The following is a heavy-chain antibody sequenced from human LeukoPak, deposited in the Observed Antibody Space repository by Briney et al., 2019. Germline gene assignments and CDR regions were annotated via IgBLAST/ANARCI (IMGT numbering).Heavy chain of an antibody. J-gene: IGHJ4*02. CDR3: ARDHNYAFDN. Sequence: GGSLRLSCAASGFPFIDYSMNWVRQAPGKGLEWISYIGIESGNTKYADSVKGRFTISADSAKNSLYLQMNSLRVEDTAVYYRARDHNYAFDNWGQGTLVTVSS. D-gene: IGHD1-1*01. CDR1: GFPFIDYS. V-gene: IGHV3-48*04. CDR2: IGIESGNT.